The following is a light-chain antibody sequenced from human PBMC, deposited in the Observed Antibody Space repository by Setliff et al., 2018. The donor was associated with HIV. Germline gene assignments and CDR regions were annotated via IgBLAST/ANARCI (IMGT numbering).Light chain of an antibody. CDR3: SSYTSSSTPVV. CDR2: EVS. CDR1: SSDVGTYDY. V-gene: IGLV2-14*01. Sequence: QSALTQPASVSGSPGQSITISCTGTSSDVGTYDYVSWYQQHPGKAPKLMIFEVSNRPSGVSYRFSGSKSGNTASLTISGLQAEDEADYYCSSYTSSSTPVVFGGGTKVTVL. J-gene: IGLJ2*01.